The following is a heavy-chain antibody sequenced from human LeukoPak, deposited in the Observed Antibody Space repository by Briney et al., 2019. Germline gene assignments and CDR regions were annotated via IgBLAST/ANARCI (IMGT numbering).Heavy chain of an antibody. J-gene: IGHJ4*02. Sequence: SETLSPTCSVSGGSINRYYWSWIRQPAGKGLEWIGRIYSSEDTNYNPSLKSRVILSIDTSKKQFSLKLNSVTAADTALYYCARDQSGDYAFDYWGQGILVTVSS. D-gene: IGHD4-17*01. CDR2: IYSSEDT. CDR1: GGSINRYY. CDR3: ARDQSGDYAFDY. V-gene: IGHV4-4*07.